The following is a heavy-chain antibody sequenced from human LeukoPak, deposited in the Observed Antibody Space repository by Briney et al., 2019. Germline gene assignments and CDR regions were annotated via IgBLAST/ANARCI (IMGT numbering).Heavy chain of an antibody. CDR2: INPNSGGT. J-gene: IGHJ4*02. D-gene: IGHD6-19*01. Sequence: ASVKVSCKASGYTFTGYCMHWVRQAPGQGLEWMGWINPNSGGTNYAQKFQGRVTMTRDTSISTAYVELSRLTSDDTAVYYCARVSVAVPGTSDYFDYWGQGTLVTVSS. CDR1: GYTFTGYC. V-gene: IGHV1-2*02. CDR3: ARVSVAVPGTSDYFDY.